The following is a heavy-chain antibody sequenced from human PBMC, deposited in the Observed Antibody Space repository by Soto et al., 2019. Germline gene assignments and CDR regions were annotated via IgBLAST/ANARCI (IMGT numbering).Heavy chain of an antibody. CDR1: GFTFSDYY. Sequence: GGPLRLSCAASGFTFSDYYMSWIRQAPGKGLEWVSYISSSGSTIYYADSVKGRFTISRDNAKNSLYLQMNSLRAEDTAVYYCASANWNDDAFDIWGQGTMVTVSS. V-gene: IGHV3-11*01. CDR3: ASANWNDDAFDI. CDR2: ISSSGSTI. D-gene: IGHD1-1*01. J-gene: IGHJ3*02.